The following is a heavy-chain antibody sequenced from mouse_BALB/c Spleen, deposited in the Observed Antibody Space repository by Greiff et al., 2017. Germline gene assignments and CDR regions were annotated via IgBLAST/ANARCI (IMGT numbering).Heavy chain of an antibody. CDR3: ARHSPDYYAMDY. CDR2: ISSGGGST. J-gene: IGHJ4*01. Sequence: EVQLVESGGGLVKPGGSLKLSCAASGFAFSSYDMSWVRQTPEKRLEWVAYISSGGGSTYYPDTVKGRFTISRDNAKNTLYLQMSSLKSEDTAMYYCARHSPDYYAMDYWGQGTSVTVSS. D-gene: IGHD6-2*01. V-gene: IGHV5-12-1*01. CDR1: GFAFSSYD.